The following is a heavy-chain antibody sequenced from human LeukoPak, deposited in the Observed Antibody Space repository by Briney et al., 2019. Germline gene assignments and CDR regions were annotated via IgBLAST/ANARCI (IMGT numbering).Heavy chain of an antibody. D-gene: IGHD3-10*01. V-gene: IGHV4-59*10. CDR2: IFTSGST. J-gene: IGHJ5*02. CDR3: ARPPMGSGTAPNWFDP. CDR1: GGSFSGYY. Sequence: SETLSLTCAVYGGSFSGYYWSWIRQPAGKGLEWIGRIFTSGSTNYNPSLKSRVTMSLDTSKNQFSLKLTSVTAADTAVYYCARPPMGSGTAPNWFDPWGQGTLVTVSS.